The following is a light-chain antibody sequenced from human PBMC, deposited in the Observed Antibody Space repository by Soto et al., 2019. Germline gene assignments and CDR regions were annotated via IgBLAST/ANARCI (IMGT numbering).Light chain of an antibody. CDR1: SSDAGSYKL. V-gene: IGLV2-23*01. CDR2: EGD. J-gene: IGLJ3*02. CDR3: CSAAGRTTV. Sequence: ALTQPASVSGSPGQSITISCSGASSDAGSYKLVSWYQRHPGKAPKLIIYEGDKRPSGVSNRFSGSRSGNTASLTISGLQTEDEANYYCCSAAGRTTVFGGGTQLTVL.